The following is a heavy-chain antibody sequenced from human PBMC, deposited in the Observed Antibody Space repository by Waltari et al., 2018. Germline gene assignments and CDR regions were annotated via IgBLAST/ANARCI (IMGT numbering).Heavy chain of an antibody. CDR2: ISISSSYI. D-gene: IGHD3-10*01. CDR3: ASPKGGKPGEYYYYMDV. CDR1: GFTFSSYR. V-gene: IGHV3-21*01. Sequence: EVQLVESGGGLVKPGGSLRLSCAASGFTFSSYRMNWVRQAPGKGLEWVSSISISSSYIYYADSVKGRFTISRDNAKNSRYLQMNSLRAEDTAVYYCASPKGGKPGEYYYYMDVWGKGTTVTVSS. J-gene: IGHJ6*03.